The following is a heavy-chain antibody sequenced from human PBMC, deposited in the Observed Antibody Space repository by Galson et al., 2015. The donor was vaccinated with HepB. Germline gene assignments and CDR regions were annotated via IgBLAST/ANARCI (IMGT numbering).Heavy chain of an antibody. CDR3: ARESPHRSSTSCFREYYYYGMDV. D-gene: IGHD2-2*01. CDR1: GYTFTSYG. V-gene: IGHV1-18*04. Sequence: SVKVSCKASGYTFTSYGISWVRQAPGQGLEWMGWISAYNGNTNYAQKLQGRVTMTTDTSTSTAYMELRSLRSDDTAVYYCARESPHRSSTSCFREYYYYGMDVWGQGTTVTVSS. J-gene: IGHJ6*02. CDR2: ISAYNGNT.